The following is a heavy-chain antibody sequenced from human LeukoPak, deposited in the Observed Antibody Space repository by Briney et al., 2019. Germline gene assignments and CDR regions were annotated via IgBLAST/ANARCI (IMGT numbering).Heavy chain of an antibody. CDR3: ASPVRGYCSSTSCYSGADDAFDI. J-gene: IGHJ3*02. CDR1: GGSFSGYY. V-gene: IGHV4-34*01. D-gene: IGHD2-2*01. CDR2: INHSGST. Sequence: PSETLSLTCAVYGGSFSGYYWSWIRQPPGKGLEWIGEINHSGSTNYNPSLKSRVTISVDTSKNQFSLKLSSVTAADTAVYYCASPVRGYCSSTSCYSGADDAFDIWGQGTMVTVSS.